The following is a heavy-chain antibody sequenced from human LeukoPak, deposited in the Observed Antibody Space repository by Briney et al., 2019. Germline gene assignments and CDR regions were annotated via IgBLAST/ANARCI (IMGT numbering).Heavy chain of an antibody. CDR1: GYTFSSYA. J-gene: IGHJ4*02. CDR3: ARDFWTDVHPLDY. Sequence: GASVKVSCKASGYTFSSYAISWVRQAPGQGLEWMGWISTYNGNTNYAQNLQGRVTMTTDTSTSTAYMELRSLRSDDTAMYYCARDFWTDVHPLDYWGQGTLVTVSS. D-gene: IGHD3/OR15-3a*01. CDR2: ISTYNGNT. V-gene: IGHV1-18*01.